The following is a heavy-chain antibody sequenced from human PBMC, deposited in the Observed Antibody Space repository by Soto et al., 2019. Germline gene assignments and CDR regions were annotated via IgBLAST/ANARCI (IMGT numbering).Heavy chain of an antibody. J-gene: IGHJ5*02. D-gene: IGHD3-22*01. Sequence: SVKVSCKASGGTFSTYTITWVRQAPGQGLEWMGRIIPIIGIINYAQKFQGRVTITADKFTGTAYMELTRLRSDDTAVYYCAGDPDSHYNDSHAYSYAWGQGTLVTVSS. CDR2: IIPIIGII. CDR3: AGDPDSHYNDSHAYSYA. CDR1: GGTFSTYT. V-gene: IGHV1-69*04.